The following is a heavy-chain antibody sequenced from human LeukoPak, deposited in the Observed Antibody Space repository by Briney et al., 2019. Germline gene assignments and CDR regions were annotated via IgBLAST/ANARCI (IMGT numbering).Heavy chain of an antibody. D-gene: IGHD3-22*01. V-gene: IGHV3-48*03. CDR3: VRDRGWLSNPGYFDY. J-gene: IGHJ4*02. Sequence: GGSLRLSCAVSGFTFSSYAMNWVRQAPGKGLEWVSYISSNGSTIYYADSVKGRFTISRDNAKKSLYLQMNSLRAEDTAVYYCVRDRGWLSNPGYFDYWGRGTLVTVSS. CDR2: ISSNGSTI. CDR1: GFTFSSYA.